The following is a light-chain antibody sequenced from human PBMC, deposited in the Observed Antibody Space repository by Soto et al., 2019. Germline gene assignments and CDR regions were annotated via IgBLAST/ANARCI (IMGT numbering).Light chain of an antibody. CDR3: AAWDDSLNGLV. Sequence: QSVLSQEASVSGTPGQRVAMACSGGNSNIGKNSVNWYRHFPGTAPQLLIYSDTLRSFGIPDRFSASKSDTSATLAIGGLQSDDEALYFCAAWDDSLNGLVFGGGTQLTVL. CDR1: NSNIGKNS. V-gene: IGLV1-44*01. J-gene: IGLJ7*01. CDR2: SDT.